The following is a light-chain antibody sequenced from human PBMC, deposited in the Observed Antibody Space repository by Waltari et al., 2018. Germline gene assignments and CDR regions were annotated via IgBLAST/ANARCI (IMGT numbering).Light chain of an antibody. V-gene: IGLV6-57*03. CDR2: EDN. CDR3: QCYDSSNQWV. J-gene: IGLJ3*02. CDR1: SAYIPTSS. Sequence: NFILTQPHSVSESPGQAVTISCTRGSAYIPTSSVQWFQQRPGSAPTTVIYEDNKRPSGVPDRFSGSIDISSNSASLTISGLQTEDEADYYCQCYDSSNQWVFGGGTKLTVL.